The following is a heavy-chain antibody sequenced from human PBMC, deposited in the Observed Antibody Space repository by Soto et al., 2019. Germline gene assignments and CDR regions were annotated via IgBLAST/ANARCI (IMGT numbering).Heavy chain of an antibody. V-gene: IGHV1-69*12. CDR2: IMPIFRTA. Sequence: QVQLVQSGAEVKKPGSSVKVSCKASGGTFSSSAFSSVRQAPGQGLEWMGGIMPIFRTADYAQKFQGRVTITADESTSTAYMELRSLRSEDTGVYYCAGDKDRQQLGGNYYYIMDVWGQGTTVTVSS. CDR3: AGDKDRQQLGGNYYYIMDV. D-gene: IGHD3-3*02. CDR1: GGTFSSSA. J-gene: IGHJ6*02.